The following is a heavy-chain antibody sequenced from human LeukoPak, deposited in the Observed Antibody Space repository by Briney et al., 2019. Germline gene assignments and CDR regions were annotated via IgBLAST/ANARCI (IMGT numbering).Heavy chain of an antibody. D-gene: IGHD2-21*02. CDR3: ARDGVTSSVDY. J-gene: IGHJ4*02. V-gene: IGHV3-7*01. CDR2: IKEDGSRK. Sequence: GGSLRLSCAASGFTFNNYWMSWVRQAPGKGLEWLANIKEDGSRKYYVDSVKGRFTISRDNAKKSLILQMNSLRAEDTAVYYCARDGVTSSVDYWGQGTLVTVSS. CDR1: GFTFNNYW.